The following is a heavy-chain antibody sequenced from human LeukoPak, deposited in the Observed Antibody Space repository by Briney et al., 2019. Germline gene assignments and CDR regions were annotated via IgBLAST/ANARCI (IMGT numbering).Heavy chain of an antibody. V-gene: IGHV1-69*06. CDR1: GGTFSSYA. J-gene: IGHJ4*02. D-gene: IGHD1-1*01. Sequence: SVKVSCKASGGTFSSYAISWVRQAPGQGLEWMGGIIPIFGTANYAQKFQGRVTITADKSTSTAYMELSSLRSGDTAVYYCATAPGVRLPVYWGQGTLVTVSS. CDR2: IIPIFGTA. CDR3: ATAPGVRLPVY.